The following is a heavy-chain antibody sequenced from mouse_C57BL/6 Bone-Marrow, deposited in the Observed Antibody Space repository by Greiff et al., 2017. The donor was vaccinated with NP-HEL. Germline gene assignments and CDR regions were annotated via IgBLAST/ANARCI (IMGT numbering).Heavy chain of an antibody. V-gene: IGHV14-4*01. CDR2: IDPENGDT. CDR3: TRLITTPLDY. CDR1: GFNIKDDY. Sequence: EVMLVESGAELVRPGASVKLSCTASGFNIKDDYMHWVKQRPEQGLEWIGWIDPENGDTEYASKFQGKATITADTSSNTAYLQLSSLTSEDTAVYYCTRLITTPLDYWGQGTTLTVSS. J-gene: IGHJ2*01. D-gene: IGHD1-1*01.